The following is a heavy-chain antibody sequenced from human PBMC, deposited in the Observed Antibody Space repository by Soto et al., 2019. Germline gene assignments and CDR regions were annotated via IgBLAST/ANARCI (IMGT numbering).Heavy chain of an antibody. D-gene: IGHD1-1*01. V-gene: IGHV4-59*01. J-gene: IGHJ4*02. CDR3: AREGRMGTFDY. Sequence: CGSTKYNPSLKSRVTILEDTSKNQFSLKLNSVTAADTAVYYCAREGRMGTFDYWGQGALVPVSS. CDR2: CGST.